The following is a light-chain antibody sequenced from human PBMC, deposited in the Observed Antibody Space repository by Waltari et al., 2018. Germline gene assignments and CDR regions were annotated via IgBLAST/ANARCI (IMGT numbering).Light chain of an antibody. V-gene: IGLV3-19*01. CDR3: LSRDTSSTRL. CDR1: SPRRLY. Sequence: SSELTQDPAVSVALGQTARITFQGDSPRRLYPIWYQQRPGQAPILVLYGQDNRPSGIPDRFSGSTSGNTASLTITGAQAEDEADYYCLSRDTSSTRLFGGGTRLTV. CDR2: GQD. J-gene: IGLJ2*01.